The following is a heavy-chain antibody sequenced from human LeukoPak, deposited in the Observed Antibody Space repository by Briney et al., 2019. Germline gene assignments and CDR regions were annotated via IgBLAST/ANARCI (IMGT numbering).Heavy chain of an antibody. D-gene: IGHD6-13*01. CDR1: GFSFSSYA. J-gene: IGHJ4*02. CDR2: ISYDGSNK. Sequence: GGALRLSCGAPGFSFSSYAMHWVRQARGRGVEWVAVISYDGSNKYYADSVKGRFTISRDNYKNTLYLQMNSLRAEDTAVYYCARSYSSSWWLFDYWGQGTLVTVSS. V-gene: IGHV3-30*17. CDR3: ARSYSSSWWLFDY.